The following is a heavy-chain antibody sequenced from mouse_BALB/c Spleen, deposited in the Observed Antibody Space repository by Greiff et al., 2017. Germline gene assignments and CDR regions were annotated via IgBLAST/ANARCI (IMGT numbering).Heavy chain of an antibody. V-gene: IGHV3-8*02. CDR2: ISYSGST. Sequence: EVKVEESGPSLVKPSQTLSLTCSVTGDSITSGYWNWIRKFPGNKLEYMGYISYSGSTYYNPSLKSRISITRDTSKNQYYLQLNSVTTEDTATYYCARSSYDYDGPWFAYWGQGTLVTVSA. CDR3: ARSSYDYDGPWFAY. CDR1: GDSITSGY. D-gene: IGHD2-4*01. J-gene: IGHJ3*01.